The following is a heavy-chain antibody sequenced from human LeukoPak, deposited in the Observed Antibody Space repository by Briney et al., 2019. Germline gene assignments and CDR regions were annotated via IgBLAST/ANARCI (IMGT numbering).Heavy chain of an antibody. V-gene: IGHV3-21*01. D-gene: IGHD2-2*01. CDR3: ARVFVGYCSSTSCYSLDP. Sequence: GGSLRLSCAASGFTFSSYNMNWVRQAPGKGLEGVSSISSSSSYIYYADSVRRRFTISRDNANNSLYLQMNSLRAEDTAVYYCARVFVGYCSSTSCYSLDPWGQGTLVTVSS. CDR2: ISSSSSYI. J-gene: IGHJ5*02. CDR1: GFTFSSYN.